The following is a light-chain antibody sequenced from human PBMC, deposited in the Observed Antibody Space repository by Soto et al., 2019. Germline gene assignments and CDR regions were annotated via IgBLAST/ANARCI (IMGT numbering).Light chain of an antibody. Sequence: EIVLTQSPATLSLSPGERATLSCRASQSVSSYLAWYQQKPGHAPRLLIYDASNRATGIPARFSGSGSVTDFTLTICRLEPEDFAVYCCQQRSHWPPITFGQGTRLAI. V-gene: IGKV3-11*01. CDR1: QSVSSY. J-gene: IGKJ5*01. CDR3: QQRSHWPPIT. CDR2: DAS.